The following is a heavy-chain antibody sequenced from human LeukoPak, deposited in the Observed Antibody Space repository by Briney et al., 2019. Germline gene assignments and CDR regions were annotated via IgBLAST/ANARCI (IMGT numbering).Heavy chain of an antibody. CDR2: ISSSSSYI. Sequence: GGSLRLSCAASGFTFSSYSMNWVRQAPGKGLEWVSSISSSSSYIYYADSVKGRFTISRDNAKNSLYLQMNSLRAEGTAVYYCAREVAAAPNWFDPWGQGTLVTVSS. V-gene: IGHV3-21*01. J-gene: IGHJ5*02. CDR1: GFTFSSYS. D-gene: IGHD2-15*01. CDR3: AREVAAAPNWFDP.